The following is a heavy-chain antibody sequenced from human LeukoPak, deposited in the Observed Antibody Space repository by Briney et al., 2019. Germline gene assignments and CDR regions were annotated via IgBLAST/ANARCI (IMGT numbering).Heavy chain of an antibody. CDR2: ISSSSSTI. V-gene: IGHV3-48*04. D-gene: IGHD3-22*01. CDR1: GFTFSSYS. Sequence: GGSLRLSCAASGFTFSSYSMNWVRQAPGKGLEWVSYISSSSSTIYYADSVKGRFTISRDNAKNSLYLQMNSLRAEDTAVYYCARDLLQYYYDSSGYLPIWGQGTLVTVSS. CDR3: ARDLLQYYYDSSGYLPI. J-gene: IGHJ4*02.